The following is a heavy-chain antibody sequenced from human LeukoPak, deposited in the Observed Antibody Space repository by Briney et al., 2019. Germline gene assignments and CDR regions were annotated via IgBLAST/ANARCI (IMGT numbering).Heavy chain of an antibody. CDR2: INHSGST. D-gene: IGHD3-22*01. CDR1: GGSFSGYY. V-gene: IGHV4-34*01. J-gene: IGHJ5*02. CDR3: ARGDSSGYYFRGAGFDP. Sequence: SETLSLTCAVYGGSFSGYYWSWIRQPPGKGLEWIGEINHSGSTNYNPSLKSRVTISVDTSKNQFSLKLSSVTVADTAVYYCARGDSSGYYFRGAGFDPWGQGTLVTVSS.